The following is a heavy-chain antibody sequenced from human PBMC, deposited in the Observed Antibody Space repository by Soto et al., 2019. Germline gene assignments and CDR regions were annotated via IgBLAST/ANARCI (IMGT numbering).Heavy chain of an antibody. D-gene: IGHD3-10*01. V-gene: IGHV1-46*03. Sequence: ASVKVSCKASGYTFPSYYIHWGRQAPGQRLEWMGIINPSGGSTSYAQKFQGRVTMTRDTSTSTVYMELSSLRSEDTAVYYCASVSYGSGSYYNPKGYYYMDVWGKGTTVTVSS. CDR3: ASVSYGSGSYYNPKGYYYMDV. J-gene: IGHJ6*03. CDR2: INPSGGST. CDR1: GYTFPSYY.